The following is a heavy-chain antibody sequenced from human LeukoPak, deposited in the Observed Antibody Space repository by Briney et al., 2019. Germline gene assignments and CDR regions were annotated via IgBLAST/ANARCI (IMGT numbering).Heavy chain of an antibody. CDR3: ARGRSNYYGMDV. CDR1: DGSINSYY. CDR2: IYYNGNT. D-gene: IGHD1-26*01. Sequence: SETLSLTCSVSDGSINSYYWNWIRRPPGKGLEWIGYIYYNGNTNYSPSLKSRATMSVDTSKNLFSLKVSSVTAADTAVYYCARGRSNYYGMDVWGQGTTVTVSS. V-gene: IGHV4-59*01. J-gene: IGHJ6*02.